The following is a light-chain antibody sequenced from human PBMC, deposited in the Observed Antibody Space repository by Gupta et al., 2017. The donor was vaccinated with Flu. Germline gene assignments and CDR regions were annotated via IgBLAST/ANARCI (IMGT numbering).Light chain of an antibody. J-gene: IGKJ5*01. Sequence: IVLTQPPATLSLSPGERATLSCRASQIISPYFTWYQQRPSQAHSLLIYGSSSSATGSPARFSVSGSGTDLTLTISIREPEDFAVYYCQRRNCGPSFAFGQGTRLEIK. V-gene: IGKV3-11*01. CDR1: QIISPY. CDR3: QRRNCGPSFA. CDR2: GSS.